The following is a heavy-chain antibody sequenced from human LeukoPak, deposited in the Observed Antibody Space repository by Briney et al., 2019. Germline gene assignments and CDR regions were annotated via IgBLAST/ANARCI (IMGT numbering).Heavy chain of an antibody. CDR3: ARDGNDSSGYFDAFDI. Sequence: TGGSLRLSCAASGFTFSSYAMSWVRQAPGKGLEWVSAISGSGGSTYYADSVKGRFTISRDNSKNTLYLQMNSLRAEDTAVYYCARDGNDSSGYFDAFDIWGQGTMVTVSS. CDR2: ISGSGGST. CDR1: GFTFSSYA. D-gene: IGHD3-22*01. J-gene: IGHJ3*02. V-gene: IGHV3-23*01.